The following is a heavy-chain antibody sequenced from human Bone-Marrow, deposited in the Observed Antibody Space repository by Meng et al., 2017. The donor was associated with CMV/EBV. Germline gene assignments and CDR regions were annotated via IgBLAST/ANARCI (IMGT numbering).Heavy chain of an antibody. Sequence: SETLSLTCTVSGGSISSYYWNWIRQPPGKGLEWIGYIYYSGSTNYSPSLKSRVTISVDTSKNQFSLKLSSVTAADTAMYYCARSLEYSSSLLAYWGQGPRVTVYS. CDR2: IYYSGST. D-gene: IGHD6-6*01. J-gene: IGHJ4*02. CDR1: GGSISSYY. V-gene: IGHV4-59*01. CDR3: ARSLEYSSSLLAY.